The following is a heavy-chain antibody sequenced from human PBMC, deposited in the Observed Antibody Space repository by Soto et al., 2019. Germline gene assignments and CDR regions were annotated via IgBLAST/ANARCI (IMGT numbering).Heavy chain of an antibody. D-gene: IGHD3-10*01. Sequence: DVQLVESGGGLVKPGGSLRLSCAASGFTFSSHAMNWVRQAPGKGLEWVSSIDSSSSFIYYADSVKGRFTISRDNAKNTLYLQMSSLRADDTAMYYCARDPLWFGEIGYFDYWGQGALVTVSS. J-gene: IGHJ4*02. CDR1: GFTFSSHA. V-gene: IGHV3-21*01. CDR3: ARDPLWFGEIGYFDY. CDR2: IDSSSSFI.